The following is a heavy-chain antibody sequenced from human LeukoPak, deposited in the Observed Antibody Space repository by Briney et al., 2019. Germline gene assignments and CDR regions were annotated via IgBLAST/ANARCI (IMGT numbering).Heavy chain of an antibody. CDR3: ARNNWGIDY. J-gene: IGHJ4*02. Sequence: PGGSLRLSCAASGFTFRNHWMHWVRQAPGKGLVWVTRINTDGSDTSYADSVEGRFTISRDNAKNTLYLQMNSLRAEDTAVYYCARNNWGIDYWGQGTLVTVSS. V-gene: IGHV3-74*01. D-gene: IGHD7-27*01. CDR2: INTDGSDT. CDR1: GFTFRNHW.